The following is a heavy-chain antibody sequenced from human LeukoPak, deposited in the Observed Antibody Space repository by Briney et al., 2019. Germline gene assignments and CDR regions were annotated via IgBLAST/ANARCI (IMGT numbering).Heavy chain of an antibody. CDR3: ARDGYGSGSYYILDY. CDR1: GFTVSSNY. J-gene: IGHJ4*02. Sequence: GALRLSCAASGFTVSSNYMSWVRQAPGKGLEWVSVIYSGGSTYYADSVKGRFTISRDNSKNTLYLQMNSLRAEDTAVYYCARDGYGSGSYYILDYWGQGTLVTVSS. V-gene: IGHV3-66*02. CDR2: IYSGGST. D-gene: IGHD3-10*01.